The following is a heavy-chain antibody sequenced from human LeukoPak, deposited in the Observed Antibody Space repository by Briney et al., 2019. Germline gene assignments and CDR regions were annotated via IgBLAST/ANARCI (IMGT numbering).Heavy chain of an antibody. CDR3: ARHLSGSYSGYYFDY. CDR1: GYSFSSYW. V-gene: IGHV5-51*01. D-gene: IGHD1-26*01. Sequence: GESLKISFKGSGYSFSSYWIGWVRQMPGKGLEWMGVIYPGDSHTRYSPSFQGQVTISADKSISTAFLQWSSLEASDTAMYYCARHLSGSYSGYYFDYWGQGTLVTVSS. J-gene: IGHJ4*02. CDR2: IYPGDSHT.